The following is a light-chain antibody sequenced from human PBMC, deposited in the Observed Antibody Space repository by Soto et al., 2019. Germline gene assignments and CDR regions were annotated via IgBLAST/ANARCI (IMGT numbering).Light chain of an antibody. CDR3: QQANDWPPT. CDR1: QAISNN. J-gene: IGKJ1*01. V-gene: IGKV3-15*01. Sequence: TVMTQSPVTLSVSPGERVTHTCRASQAISNNLAWYQQKPGQAPRLLIFDASTRATGIPARFSGSGSGTEFTLTISSLQSEDFAVYYCQQANDWPPTFGQGTKLDIK. CDR2: DAS.